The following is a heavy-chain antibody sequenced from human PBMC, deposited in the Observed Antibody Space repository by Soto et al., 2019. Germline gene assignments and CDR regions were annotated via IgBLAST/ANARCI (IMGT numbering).Heavy chain of an antibody. CDR1: GFKFSIYG. D-gene: IGHD3-10*01. CDR2: IWDDGSYK. CDR3: AKGEVRGIIPSYFDY. Sequence: PGGSLRLSCAASGFKFSIYGMHWVRQAPGKGLEWVATIWDDGSYKYYGDSVKGRFTISRDNSKNTLYLQMDSLRAEDTAVYYCAKGEVRGIIPSYFDYWGLGTLVTVSS. J-gene: IGHJ4*02. V-gene: IGHV3-30*02.